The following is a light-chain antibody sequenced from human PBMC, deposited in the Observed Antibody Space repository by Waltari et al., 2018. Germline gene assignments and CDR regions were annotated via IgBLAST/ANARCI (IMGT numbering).Light chain of an antibody. J-gene: IGLJ3*02. V-gene: IGLV1-44*01. Sequence: QSVLTQPPSVSGAPGQGVAISCSGSSSNIGGNYVNWFQQLPGTAPKLLIPSDDQRPSGVPGRFSGSKSGTSASLAISGLQSEDEADYYCATWDDNLSGSWVFGGGTKLTVL. CDR1: SSNIGGNY. CDR3: ATWDDNLSGSWV. CDR2: SDD.